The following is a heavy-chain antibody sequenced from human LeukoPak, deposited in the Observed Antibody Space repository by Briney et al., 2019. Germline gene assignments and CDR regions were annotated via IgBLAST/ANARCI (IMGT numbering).Heavy chain of an antibody. D-gene: IGHD3-3*01. J-gene: IGHJ4*02. CDR3: ARDFFHTRDY. V-gene: IGHV1-46*01. CDR2: INPSGGST. CDR1: GYTFTSYY. Sequence: GASVKVSCKASGYTFTSYYMHWVRQAPGQGLEWMGIINPSGGSTSYAQKFQGRVTMTRNTSISTAYMELSSLRSEDTAVYYCARDFFHTRDYWGQGTLVTVSS.